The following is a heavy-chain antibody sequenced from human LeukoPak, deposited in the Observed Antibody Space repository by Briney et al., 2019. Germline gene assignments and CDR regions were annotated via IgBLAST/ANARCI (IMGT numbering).Heavy chain of an antibody. D-gene: IGHD6-6*01. Sequence: SETLSLTCAVYVGSFSGYYWSWIRQPPGKGLEWIGEINHSGSTNYNPSLKSRVTISVDTSKNQFSLKLSSVTAADTAVYYCATGVAAGPFDYWGQGTLVTVSS. J-gene: IGHJ4*02. V-gene: IGHV4-34*01. CDR3: ATGVAAGPFDY. CDR2: INHSGST. CDR1: VGSFSGYY.